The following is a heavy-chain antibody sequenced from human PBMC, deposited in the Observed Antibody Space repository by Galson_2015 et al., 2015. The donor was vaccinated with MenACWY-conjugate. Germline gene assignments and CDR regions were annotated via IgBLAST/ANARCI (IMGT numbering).Heavy chain of an antibody. J-gene: IGHJ6*02. D-gene: IGHD2-2*01. CDR1: GFTFSKYW. Sequence: SLRLSCAASGFTFSKYWMTWVRQAPGKGLEWVANINQDRSEKYYVDSVKGRFTISRDNAKNSLSLQMNSLRVEDTAVYYCVRDRRYCASTTLPYFYYGLDVWGQGTTVTVSS. CDR2: INQDRSEK. V-gene: IGHV3-7*03. CDR3: VRDRRYCASTTLPYFYYGLDV.